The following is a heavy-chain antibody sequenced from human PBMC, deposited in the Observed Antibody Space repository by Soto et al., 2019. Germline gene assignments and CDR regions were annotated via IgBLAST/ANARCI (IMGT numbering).Heavy chain of an antibody. J-gene: IGHJ4*02. Sequence: QVQLVQSGAEVKKPGASVKVSCKASGYDFSSYGISWVRQAPGQGLEWMGWISASNGNSDYAQQFQGRVTMTSDTSRTTAYMKLRSLRSDDTAVYYCVRDPQRNDYWGQGTLVNVSS. D-gene: IGHD2-2*01. V-gene: IGHV1-18*04. CDR3: VRDPQRNDY. CDR1: GYDFSSYG. CDR2: ISASNGNS.